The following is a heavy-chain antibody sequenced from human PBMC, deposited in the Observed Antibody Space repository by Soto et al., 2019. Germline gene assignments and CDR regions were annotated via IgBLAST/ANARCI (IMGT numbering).Heavy chain of an antibody. J-gene: IGHJ5*02. Sequence: ASVKVSCKASGYTFTSYGISWGRQAPGQGLDWMGWISAYNGNTNNAQKLQGRVTTTTDTSTRTAYMELRSLRSEDTAVYKSEGWGPPHSRSFFVRNLGWFDPWG. D-gene: IGHD6-13*01. V-gene: IGHV1-18*01. CDR3: EGWGPPHSRSFFVRNLGWFDP. CDR1: GYTFTSYG. CDR2: ISAYNGNT.